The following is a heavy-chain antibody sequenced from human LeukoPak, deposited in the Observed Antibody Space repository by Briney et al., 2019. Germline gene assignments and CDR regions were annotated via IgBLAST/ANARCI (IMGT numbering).Heavy chain of an antibody. Sequence: ETLSLTCNVSGGAIRGYYWSWVRQAPGKGLEWVSAISGSGGSTYYADSVKGRFTISRDNSKNTLYLQMNSLRAEDTAVYYCAKRYSYGAYYFDYWGQGTLVTVSS. D-gene: IGHD5-18*01. CDR1: GGAIRGYY. J-gene: IGHJ4*02. CDR2: ISGSGGST. CDR3: AKRYSYGAYYFDY. V-gene: IGHV3-23*01.